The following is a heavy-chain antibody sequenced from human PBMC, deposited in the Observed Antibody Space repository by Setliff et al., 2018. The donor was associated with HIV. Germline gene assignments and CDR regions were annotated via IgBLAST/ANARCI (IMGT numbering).Heavy chain of an antibody. J-gene: IGHJ4*02. CDR3: ARVGSYWSTFDY. CDR1: GYTLTTFG. D-gene: IGHD1-26*01. CDR2: INTETGNP. V-gene: IGHV7-4-1*02. Sequence: GASVKVSCKASGYTLTTFGISWVRQAPGQGLEWMGWINTETGNPMYARGFTGRFVFSLDTSVSTAYLQISSLKTEDTAMYYCARVGSYWSTFDYWGQGALVTRLL.